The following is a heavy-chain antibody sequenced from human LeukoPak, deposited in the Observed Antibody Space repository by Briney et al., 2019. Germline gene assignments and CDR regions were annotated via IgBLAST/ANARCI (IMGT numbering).Heavy chain of an antibody. CDR1: GGTFSSYA. CDR3: ARAGAVAGTYDAFDI. CDR2: IIPILGIA. D-gene: IGHD6-19*01. V-gene: IGHV1-69*04. J-gene: IGHJ3*02. Sequence: GSSVKVSCKASGGTFSSYAISWVRQAPGQGLEWMGRIIPILGIANYAQKFQGRVTITADKSTSTAYMELRSLRSEDTAVYYCARAGAVAGTYDAFDIWGQGKMVTVSS.